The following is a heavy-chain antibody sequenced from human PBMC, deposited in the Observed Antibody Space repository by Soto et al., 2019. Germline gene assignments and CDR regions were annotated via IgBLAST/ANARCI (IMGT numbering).Heavy chain of an antibody. CDR2: INPNSGGT. CDR3: SRVSGYCISTSCPSDGMDV. J-gene: IGHJ6*02. CDR1: GYTFTGYY. Sequence: AASVKVSCKASGYTFTGYYMHWVRQAPGQGLEWMGWINPNSGGTNYAQKFQGWVTMTRDTSISTAYMELSRLRSDDTAVYYCSRVSGYCISTSCPSDGMDVWGQGTTVTVSS. V-gene: IGHV1-2*04. D-gene: IGHD2-2*01.